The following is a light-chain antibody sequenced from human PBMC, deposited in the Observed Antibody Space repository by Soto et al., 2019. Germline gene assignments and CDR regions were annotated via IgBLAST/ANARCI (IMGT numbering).Light chain of an antibody. Sequence: EIVLTQSPGTLSLSPGERATLSCRASQSVSSSYLAWYQQKPGQAPRLLIYDASNRATGITARFSGSGSGTDFTLTISSLEPEDFAVYYCQQRSNWPRLTFGGGTRWIS. V-gene: IGKV3D-20*02. CDR3: QQRSNWPRLT. CDR1: QSVSSSY. J-gene: IGKJ4*01. CDR2: DAS.